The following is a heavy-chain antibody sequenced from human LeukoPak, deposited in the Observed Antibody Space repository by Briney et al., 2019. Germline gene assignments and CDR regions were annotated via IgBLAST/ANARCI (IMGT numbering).Heavy chain of an antibody. CDR3: AIPIHTSGWVDY. Sequence: PSETLSLTCTVSGGSISSSNYYWGWIRQPPGKGLEWIGAIYYSGSTYYNPSLKSRVTISVDTSKNQFSLKLNSVIAADTAVYYCAIPIHTSGWVDYWGQGTLVTVSS. CDR2: IYYSGST. J-gene: IGHJ4*02. V-gene: IGHV4-39*01. D-gene: IGHD6-19*01. CDR1: GGSISSSNYY.